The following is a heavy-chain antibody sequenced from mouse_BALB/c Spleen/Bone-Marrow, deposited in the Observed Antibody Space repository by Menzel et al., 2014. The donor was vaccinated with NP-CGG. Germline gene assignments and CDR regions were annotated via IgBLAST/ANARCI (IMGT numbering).Heavy chain of an antibody. J-gene: IGHJ3*01. CDR2: IHPNNGSS. D-gene: IGHD2-1*01. V-gene: IGHV1-18*01. Sequence: EVQLVESGPELVKPGASVKISCKTSGHTFTEYTMHWVKQSHGKSLEWIGGIHPNNGSSNYNLKLKGKATLTVDKSSSTAYMELRSLTSDDSALYYCARRGIYYGFPCWAQGTLVAVSA. CDR1: GHTFTEYT. CDR3: ARRGIYYGFPC.